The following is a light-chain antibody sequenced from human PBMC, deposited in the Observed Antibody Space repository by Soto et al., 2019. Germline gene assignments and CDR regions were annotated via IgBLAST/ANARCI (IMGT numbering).Light chain of an antibody. CDR1: QGISTY. CDR3: QQSYSAPLT. Sequence: DIPMTQSPSSLSASVGDRVTITCRASQGISTYLNWYQQKPGKAPKLLIYAASSLQSGVPSRFSGSGSGTDFNLTISTLQPEDFAAYYCQQSYSAPLTFGPGTKVDIK. CDR2: AAS. V-gene: IGKV1-39*01. J-gene: IGKJ3*01.